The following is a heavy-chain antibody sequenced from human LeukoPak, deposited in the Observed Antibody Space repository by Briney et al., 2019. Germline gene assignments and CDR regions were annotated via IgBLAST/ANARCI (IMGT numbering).Heavy chain of an antibody. J-gene: IGHJ5*02. CDR1: GYTFTDHY. Sequence: ASVKVSCKASGYTFTDHYMHGVRQAPGQGLAWMGWINPNRGGADYAQKFQGMVTMTRDTSISTAYMALSRLRSDDTAVYYCTRGPPEYCSGGSCYSGRNWFDPWGQGTLVTVSS. V-gene: IGHV1-2*02. CDR3: TRGPPEYCSGGSCYSGRNWFDP. CDR2: INPNRGGA. D-gene: IGHD2-15*01.